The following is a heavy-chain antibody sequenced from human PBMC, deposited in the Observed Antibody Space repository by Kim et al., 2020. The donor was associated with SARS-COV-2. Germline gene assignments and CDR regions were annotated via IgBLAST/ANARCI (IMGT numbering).Heavy chain of an antibody. D-gene: IGHD6-13*01. J-gene: IGHJ6*02. CDR2: ISSSGITI. CDR3: ARDARIAAAEVHYYYGMDV. CDR1: GFTFSDYY. Sequence: GGSLRLSCAASGFTFSDYYMSWIRQAPGKGLEWVSYISSSGITIYYADSVKGRFTISRDNAKNSLYLQMNSLRAEDTAVYYCARDARIAAAEVHYYYGMDVWGQGTTVTVSS. V-gene: IGHV3-11*01.